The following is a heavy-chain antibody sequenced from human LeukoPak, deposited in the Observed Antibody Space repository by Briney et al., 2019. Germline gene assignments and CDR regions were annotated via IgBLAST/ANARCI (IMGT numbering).Heavy chain of an antibody. CDR2: IYYSGST. V-gene: IGHV4-59*01. CDR3: ARDRPYGSGSYPRFFDY. J-gene: IGHJ4*02. Sequence: SETLSLTCTVSGGSISSYYWSWIRQPPGKGLEWIGYIYYSGSTNYNPSLKSRDTISVDTSKNQFSLRLSSVTAADTAVYYCARDRPYGSGSYPRFFDYWGQGTLVTVSS. CDR1: GGSISSYY. D-gene: IGHD3-10*01.